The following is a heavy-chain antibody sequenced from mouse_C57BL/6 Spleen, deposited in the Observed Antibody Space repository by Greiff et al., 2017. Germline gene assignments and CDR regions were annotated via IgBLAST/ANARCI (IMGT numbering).Heavy chain of an antibody. CDR3: ARQRAGYYFDY. Sequence: DVMLVESGGDLVKPGGSLKLSCAASGFTFSSYGMSWVRQTPDKRLEWVATISSGGSYTYYPDSVKGRFTISRDNAKNTLYLQRSSLKSEDTAMYYCARQRAGYYFDYWGQGTTLTVSS. CDR1: GFTFSSYG. V-gene: IGHV5-6*02. CDR2: ISSGGSYT. J-gene: IGHJ2*01.